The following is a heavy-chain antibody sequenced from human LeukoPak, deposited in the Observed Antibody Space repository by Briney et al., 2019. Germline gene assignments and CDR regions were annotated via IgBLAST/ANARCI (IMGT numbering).Heavy chain of an antibody. J-gene: IGHJ3*02. D-gene: IGHD2-15*01. CDR3: ARHEVEDAFDI. Sequence: SETLSLTCTVSGGSISSSSYYWGWIRQPPGKGLEWIGSIYHSGSTYYNPSLKSRVTISVDTSKNQFSLKLSSVTAADTAVYYCARHEVEDAFDIWGQGTMVTVSS. V-gene: IGHV4-39*01. CDR1: GGSISSSSYY. CDR2: IYHSGST.